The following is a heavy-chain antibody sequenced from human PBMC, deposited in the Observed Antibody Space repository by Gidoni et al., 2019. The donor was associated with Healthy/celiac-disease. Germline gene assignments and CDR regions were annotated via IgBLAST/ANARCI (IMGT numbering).Heavy chain of an antibody. J-gene: IGHJ5*02. CDR3: ARGSRRIAAAGIYA. CDR2: ISSSGSTI. D-gene: IGHD6-13*01. Sequence: EVQLVESGGGLVQPGGSLRLSCAAPGFTFSSYEMNWVRQAPGKGLEWVSYISSSGSTIYYADSVKGRFTISRDNAKNSLYLQMNSLRAEDTAVYYCARGSRRIAAAGIYAWGQGTLVTVSS. V-gene: IGHV3-48*03. CDR1: GFTFSSYE.